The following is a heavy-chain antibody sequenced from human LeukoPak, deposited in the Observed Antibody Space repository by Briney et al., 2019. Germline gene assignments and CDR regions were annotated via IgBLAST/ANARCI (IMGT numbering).Heavy chain of an antibody. CDR2: INPDGRDT. D-gene: IGHD2-21*02. Sequence: GGSLRLSCATSGFTFSSYWMNWVRQAPGKGLEWVAHINPDGRDTYYVDSVKGRFTISRDNAQNSMYLQMNSLRVEDTAVYYCTSWGDTTAEYFQRWGQGTLVTVSS. V-gene: IGHV3-7*01. CDR3: TSWGDTTAEYFQR. J-gene: IGHJ1*01. CDR1: GFTFSSYW.